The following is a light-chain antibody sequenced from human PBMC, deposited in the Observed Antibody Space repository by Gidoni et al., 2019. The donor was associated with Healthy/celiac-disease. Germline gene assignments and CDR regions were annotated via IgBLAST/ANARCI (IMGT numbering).Light chain of an antibody. CDR3: RQSYSTPWT. CDR2: DAS. V-gene: IGKV1-39*01. CDR1: QSISSY. Sequence: LHMTQSPFSLSASAVDRVTITCRASQSISSYLNWYQQKPGKAPKLLIYDASSLQSGVPSRFSGSGSGTDVTLTNSSLQAEDFATCYCRQSYSTPWTFGEXTKVEIK. J-gene: IGKJ1*01.